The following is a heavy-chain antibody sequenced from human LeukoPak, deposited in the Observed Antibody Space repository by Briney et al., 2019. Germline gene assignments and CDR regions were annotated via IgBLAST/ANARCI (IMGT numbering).Heavy chain of an antibody. CDR3: ARGEGCYYDSSGYYLFDY. D-gene: IGHD3-22*01. Sequence: ASVKVSCKAPGYTFTSYYMHWVRQAPGQGLEWMGIINPSGGSTSYAQKFQGRVTMTRDTSTSTVYMELSSLRSEDTAVYYCARGEGCYYDSSGYYLFDYWGQGTLVTVSS. CDR2: INPSGGST. J-gene: IGHJ4*02. CDR1: GYTFTSYY. V-gene: IGHV1-46*01.